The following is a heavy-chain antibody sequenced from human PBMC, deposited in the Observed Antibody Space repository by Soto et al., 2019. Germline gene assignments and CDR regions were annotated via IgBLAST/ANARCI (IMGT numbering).Heavy chain of an antibody. J-gene: IGHJ4*02. CDR3: ASDLGSGYDRGDY. D-gene: IGHD5-12*01. CDR1: GDTFTNHI. CDR2: IISLFGTP. V-gene: IGHV1-69*12. Sequence: QVQLVQSGGEVKKPGSSVKVSCKASGDTFTNHIFNWVRQAPGQGLEWMGGIISLFGTPHYAQRFQGRVTITADESTAPSYMQLSSLRSEDTAVYYCASDLGSGYDRGDYWGQGTLVTVS.